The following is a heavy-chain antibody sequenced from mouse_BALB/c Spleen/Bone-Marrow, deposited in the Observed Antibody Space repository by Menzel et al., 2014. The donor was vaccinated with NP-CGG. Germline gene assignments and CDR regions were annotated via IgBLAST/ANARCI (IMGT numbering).Heavy chain of an antibody. J-gene: IGHJ2*01. CDR3: ARAVYGNFDY. D-gene: IGHD2-1*01. V-gene: IGHV7-1*02. CDR2: SRNKVNDYTT. CDR1: GFTFSDFY. Sequence: EVQGVESGGGLVQPGGSLGLSCATSGFTFSDFYMEWVRQPPGKRLEWIAASRNKVNDYTTEYSASVKGRFIVSRDTSQSILYLQMNALRAEDTAIYYCARAVYGNFDYWGQGTTLTVSS.